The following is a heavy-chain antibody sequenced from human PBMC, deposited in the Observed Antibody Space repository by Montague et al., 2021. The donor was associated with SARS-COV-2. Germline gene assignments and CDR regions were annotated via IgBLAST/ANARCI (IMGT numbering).Heavy chain of an antibody. V-gene: IGHV6-1*01. CDR3: ARGSSGYYTPRPFDY. CDR2: TYYRSRWFN. Sequence: CAISGDSVSSNSAAWNWIRQSPSRGLEWLGRTYYRSRWFNDYAVSIRSRITINPDTSKNQFSLQLSSVTPEDTAVYYCARGSSGYYTPRPFDYWGQGTLVTASS. CDR1: GDSVSSNSAA. J-gene: IGHJ4*02. D-gene: IGHD3-22*01.